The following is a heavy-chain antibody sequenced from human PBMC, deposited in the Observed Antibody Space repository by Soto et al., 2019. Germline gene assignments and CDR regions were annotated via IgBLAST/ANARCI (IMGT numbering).Heavy chain of an antibody. D-gene: IGHD3-3*01. J-gene: IGHJ4*02. CDR3: ARGRTKWRHYDFWSGSYYSDY. CDR1: GFTFSSYG. CDR2: IWYDGSNK. Sequence: GGSLRLSCAASGFTFSSYGMHWVRQAPGKGLEWVAVIWYDGSNKYYADSVKGRFTISRDNSKNTLYLQMNSLRAEDTAVYYCARGRTKWRHYDFWSGSYYSDYWGQGTLVTVSS. V-gene: IGHV3-33*01.